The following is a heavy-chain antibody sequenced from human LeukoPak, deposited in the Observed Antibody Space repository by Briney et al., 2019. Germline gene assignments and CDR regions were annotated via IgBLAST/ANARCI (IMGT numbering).Heavy chain of an antibody. CDR3: ARAVVPAATPDAFDI. Sequence: SVKVSCKASGGTFSSYAINWVRQAPGQGLEWMGGIIPIFGTANYAQKFQGRVTITADESTSTAYMELSSLRSEDTAVYYCARAVVPAATPDAFDIWGQGTMVTVS. CDR1: GGTFSSYA. J-gene: IGHJ3*02. D-gene: IGHD2-2*02. CDR2: IIPIFGTA. V-gene: IGHV1-69*13.